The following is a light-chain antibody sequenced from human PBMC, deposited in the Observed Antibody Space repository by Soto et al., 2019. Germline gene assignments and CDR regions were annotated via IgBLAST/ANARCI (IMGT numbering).Light chain of an antibody. J-gene: IGLJ1*01. CDR2: EVS. V-gene: IGLV2-14*01. CDR3: SSYTSSSTLLYV. Sequence: QSVLTQPASVSGSPGQSITISCTGASSDVGAYNYVSWYQHHPGKAPKFMIYEVSNRPSGVSNRFSGSKSGNTASLTISGLQAEDEADYYCSSYTSSSTLLYVFGTVTKVPVL. CDR1: SSDVGAYNY.